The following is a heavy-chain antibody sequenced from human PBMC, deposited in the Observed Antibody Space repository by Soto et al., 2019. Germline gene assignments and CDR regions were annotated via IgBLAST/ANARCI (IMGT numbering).Heavy chain of an antibody. V-gene: IGHV1-18*01. D-gene: IGHD4-17*01. J-gene: IGHJ4*02. CDR3: ATWVDYGDFEGFDF. CDR1: GYTFTSYG. CDR2: ISAYKGNT. Sequence: ASVKVSCKASGYTFTSYGISWVRQAPGQGLEWMGWISAYKGNTNYAQKLQGRDTMTWDTSITTAYLDLTRLTTNDTATYFCATWVDYGDFEGFDFWGQGTLVTAPQ.